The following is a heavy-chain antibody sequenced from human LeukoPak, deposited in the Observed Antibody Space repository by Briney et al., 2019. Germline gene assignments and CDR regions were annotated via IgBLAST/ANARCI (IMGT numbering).Heavy chain of an antibody. V-gene: IGHV3-30*02. D-gene: IGHD3-3*01. CDR3: ASDIRAVVIISSGGFDI. CDR2: IRYDGSNE. CDR1: GFTLSSYG. Sequence: PGGSLRLSCAASGFTLSSYGMHWVRQAPGKGLEWVAFIRYDGSNEYYADSVKGRFTISRDNSKNTLYLQMNSLRAEDTAVYYCASDIRAVVIISSGGFDIWGQGTMVTVSS. J-gene: IGHJ3*02.